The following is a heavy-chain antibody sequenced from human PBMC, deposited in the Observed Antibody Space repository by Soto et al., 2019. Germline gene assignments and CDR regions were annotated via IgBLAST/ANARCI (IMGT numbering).Heavy chain of an antibody. J-gene: IGHJ4*02. V-gene: IGHV3-33*01. Sequence: QVQLVESGGGVVQPGRSLRLSCAASGFSFSSYGMHWVRQAPGKGLEWVAVIWYDGSNKYYGDSVKGRFTISRDNSTNTLSLLMNSLRAEDTAVYYCARSPPGVAGRYYFDYWGQGTLITVSS. CDR2: IWYDGSNK. D-gene: IGHD6-6*01. CDR1: GFSFSSYG. CDR3: ARSPPGVAGRYYFDY.